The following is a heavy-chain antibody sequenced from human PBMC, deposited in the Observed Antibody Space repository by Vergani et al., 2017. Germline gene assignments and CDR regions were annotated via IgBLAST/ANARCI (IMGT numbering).Heavy chain of an antibody. CDR3: ARTESFILRYFHWAL. CDR2: IYHSGGA. D-gene: IGHD3-9*01. CDR1: GGSITSSSHY. V-gene: IGHV4-39*01. Sequence: QLHLQESGPGLVKPSETLSLTCTVSGGSITSSSHYLGWIRQPPGKGLEWIGNIYHSGGAYYNPSLKGRVTISVDTSKNQFSLEVTSVTAADTAIYFCARTESFILRYFHWALWGQGTLVTVSS. J-gene: IGHJ4*02.